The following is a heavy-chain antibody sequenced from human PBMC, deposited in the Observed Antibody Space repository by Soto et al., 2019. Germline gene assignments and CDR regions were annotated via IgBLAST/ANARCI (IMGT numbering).Heavy chain of an antibody. V-gene: IGHV1-69*01. CDR2: IIPIFGTA. D-gene: IGHD3-22*01. J-gene: IGHJ2*01. CDR3: ARRLYDRGVRWYFDL. Sequence: QVQLVQSGAEVKKPGSSVKVSCKASGGTFSSYAISWVRQAPGQGLEWMGGIIPIFGTANYAQKFQVRVTITADESTGTAYMELSSLRSEDTAVYYCARRLYDRGVRWYFDLWGRGTLVTVSS. CDR1: GGTFSSYA.